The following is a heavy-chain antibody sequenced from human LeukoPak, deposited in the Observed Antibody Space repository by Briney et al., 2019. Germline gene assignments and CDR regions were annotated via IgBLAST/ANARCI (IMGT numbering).Heavy chain of an antibody. Sequence: GASVKVSCKASGGTFSSYAISWVRQAPGQGLEWMGGIIPIFGTANYAQKFQGRVTITTDESTSTAYMELSSLRSEDTAVYYCALEERGYFRGAFDIWGQGTMVTVSS. CDR3: ALEERGYFRGAFDI. V-gene: IGHV1-69*05. D-gene: IGHD2/OR15-2a*01. CDR1: GGTFSSYA. CDR2: IIPIFGTA. J-gene: IGHJ3*02.